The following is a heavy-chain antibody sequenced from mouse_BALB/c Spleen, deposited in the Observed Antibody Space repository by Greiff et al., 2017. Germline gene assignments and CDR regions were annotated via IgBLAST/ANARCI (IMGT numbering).Heavy chain of an antibody. Sequence: EVQGVESGGGLVQPGGSRKLSCAASGFTFSSFGMHWVRQAPEKGLEWVAYISSGSSTIYYADTVKGRFTISRDNPKNTLFLQMTSLRSEDTAMYYCARDWDHYAMDYWGQGTSVTVSS. D-gene: IGHD4-1*01. J-gene: IGHJ4*01. CDR3: ARDWDHYAMDY. CDR1: GFTFSSFG. V-gene: IGHV5-17*02. CDR2: ISSGSSTI.